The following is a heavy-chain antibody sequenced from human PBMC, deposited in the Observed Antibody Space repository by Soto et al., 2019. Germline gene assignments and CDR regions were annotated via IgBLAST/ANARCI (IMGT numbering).Heavy chain of an antibody. Sequence: SVKGSCKASGGTFSSYAISWVRQAPGQRLEWMGGIIPIFGTANYAQKFQGRVTITADESTSTAYMELSSLRSEDTAVYYCARDNKYYYDSSGYSGRNYYYYYGMDVWGQGTTVTVSS. CDR1: GGTFSSYA. D-gene: IGHD3-22*01. V-gene: IGHV1-69*13. J-gene: IGHJ6*02. CDR2: IIPIFGTA. CDR3: ARDNKYYYDSSGYSGRNYYYYYGMDV.